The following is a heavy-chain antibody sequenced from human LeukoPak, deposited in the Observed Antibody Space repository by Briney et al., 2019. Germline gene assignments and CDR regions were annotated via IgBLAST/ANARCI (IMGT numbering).Heavy chain of an antibody. J-gene: IGHJ6*03. V-gene: IGHV1-8*03. D-gene: IGHD2-2*01. CDR3: ARGRKLVVVPAAPRKEYYYYMDV. Sequence: ASVKVSSKVSGYTFTSSDINSARHATGQGLEWMGWMKPISVNTGYAQKIQGRVTITRNTSIRTAYMELSSLRSEDTAVYYCARGRKLVVVPAAPRKEYYYYMDVWGKGTTVTVSS. CDR1: GYTFTSSD. CDR2: MKPISVNT.